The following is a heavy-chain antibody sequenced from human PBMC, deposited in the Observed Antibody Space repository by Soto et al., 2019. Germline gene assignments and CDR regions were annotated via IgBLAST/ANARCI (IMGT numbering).Heavy chain of an antibody. CDR2: IKQDGSEK. CDR3: ARGLVPAATNWFDP. J-gene: IGHJ5*02. D-gene: IGHD2-2*01. CDR1: GFTFSSYW. Sequence: GGSLRLSCAASGFTFSSYWMSWVRQAPGKGLEWVANIKQDGSEKYYVDSVKGRFTIPRDNAKNSLYLQMNSLRAEDTAVYYCARGLVPAATNWFDPWGQGTLVTVSS. V-gene: IGHV3-7*01.